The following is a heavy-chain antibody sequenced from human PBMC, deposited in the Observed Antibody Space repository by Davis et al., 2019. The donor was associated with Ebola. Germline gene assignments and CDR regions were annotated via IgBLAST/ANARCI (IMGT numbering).Heavy chain of an antibody. V-gene: IGHV1-18*04. D-gene: IGHD1-26*01. CDR3: ARTSIVGTTTTASDT. J-gene: IGHJ3*02. CDR1: GYTFTGYY. CDR2: IRAYNGNT. Sequence: AASVKVSCKASGYTFTGYYLHWVRQAPGQGLEWMGWIRAYNGNTNYAQKVQGRVTMTTDTSTGTAYMELRSLRSDETAVYFCARTSIVGTTTTASDTWGQGTKVTVSS.